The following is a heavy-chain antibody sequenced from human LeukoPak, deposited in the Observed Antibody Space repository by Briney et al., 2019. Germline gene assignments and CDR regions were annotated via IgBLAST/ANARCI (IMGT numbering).Heavy chain of an antibody. J-gene: IGHJ4*02. CDR3: ARDLDTTMVPDY. D-gene: IGHD5-18*01. Sequence: PGGSLRLSCAASGFTFSSYSMHWLRQAPGKGLEWVSYIGSSSSSIYYADSVKGRFTISRDNAKSSLYLQMNSLRAEDTAVYYCARDLDTTMVPDYWGQGTLVAVSS. CDR2: IGSSSSSI. V-gene: IGHV3-48*04. CDR1: GFTFSSYS.